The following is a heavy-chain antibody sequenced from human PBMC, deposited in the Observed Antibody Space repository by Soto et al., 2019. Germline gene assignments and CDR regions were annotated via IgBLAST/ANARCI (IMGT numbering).Heavy chain of an antibody. J-gene: IGHJ4*02. CDR2: ISAYNANA. CDR1: GYTFRNFG. Sequence: QIQLLQSGAEVKKPGASVKVTCKASGYTFRNFGISWVRQAPGQGLEWMGWISAYNANANYAQKFQGRITMTADTSTSTAYMELRSLRSDDTAVDYCARENRYFDYWGQGTLVTVSS. CDR3: ARENRYFDY. V-gene: IGHV1-18*01.